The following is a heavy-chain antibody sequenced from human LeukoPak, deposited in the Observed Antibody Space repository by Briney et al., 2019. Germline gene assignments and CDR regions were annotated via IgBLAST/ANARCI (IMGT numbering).Heavy chain of an antibody. D-gene: IGHD3-22*01. V-gene: IGHV1-18*01. CDR1: DYTFTNYG. J-gene: IGHJ4*02. CDR3: ARDYYDSSGYYYVFAY. CDR2: ISAYNGNT. Sequence: ASVKVSCKASDYTFTNYGISWVRQAPGQGLEWMGWISAYNGNTNQAQKLQGRVTMTTDTSTRTAYMELRSLRSDDTDVYYCARDYYDSSGYYYVFAYWGQGTLVTVSS.